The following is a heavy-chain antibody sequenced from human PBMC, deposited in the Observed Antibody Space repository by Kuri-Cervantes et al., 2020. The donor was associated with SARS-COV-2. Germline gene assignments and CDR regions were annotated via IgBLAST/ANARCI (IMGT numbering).Heavy chain of an antibody. CDR2: ISFDGSKR. D-gene: IGHD2-2*01. CDR3: AQDVQYCTRTSCSHYDYYGMDV. J-gene: IGHJ6*02. V-gene: IGHV3-30*18. CDR1: GYTFTNYG. Sequence: GESLKISCAASGYTFTNYGMHWVRQAPGKGLEWVAVISFDGSKRYFGDSVKGRFTISRDNTNNTLYLQMNSLRPEDTAVYYCAQDVQYCTRTSCSHYDYYGMDVWGQGTTVTVSS.